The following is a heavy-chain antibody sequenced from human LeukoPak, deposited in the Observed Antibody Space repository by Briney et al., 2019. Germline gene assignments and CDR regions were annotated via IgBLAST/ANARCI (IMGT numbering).Heavy chain of an antibody. V-gene: IGHV3-21*01. Sequence: GGSLRLSCAASGFTFSSYSMNWVRQAPGKGLEWVSSISSSGSYIYYADSVKGRLTISRDNAKNSLYLQMNSLRAEDTAVYYCARVLDYDFWSGYYTADYWGQGTLVTVSS. J-gene: IGHJ4*02. CDR2: ISSSGSYI. D-gene: IGHD3-3*01. CDR3: ARVLDYDFWSGYYTADY. CDR1: GFTFSSYS.